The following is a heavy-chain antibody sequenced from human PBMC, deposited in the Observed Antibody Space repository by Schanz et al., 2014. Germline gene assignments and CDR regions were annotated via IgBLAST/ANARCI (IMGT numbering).Heavy chain of an antibody. CDR3: PRLMPTSSQYQADHCLDLELIEDDS. CDR2: MNIRGNTV. V-gene: IGHV3-11*04. Sequence: RLSCTASEWPFGYSSLTWSRQPPGKGLEWISFMNIRGNTVKYSDSVTGRFTISRDTAKNSLYLQINRMRTEDTAVYHCPRLMPTSSQYQADHCLDLELIEDDS. D-gene: IGHD1-7*01. J-gene: IGHJ5*01. CDR1: EWPFGYSS.